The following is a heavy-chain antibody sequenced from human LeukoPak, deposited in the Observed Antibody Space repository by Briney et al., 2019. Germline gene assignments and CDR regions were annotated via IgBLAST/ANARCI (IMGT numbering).Heavy chain of an antibody. J-gene: IGHJ3*02. D-gene: IGHD6-19*01. CDR3: ARDTVLAVAGTQGAFDI. V-gene: IGHV3-33*01. CDR1: GFTFSSYG. CDR2: IWYDGSNK. Sequence: QPGGSLRLSCAASGFTFSSYGMHWVRQAPGKGLEWVAVIWYDGSNKYYADSVKGRFTISRDNSKNTLYLQMNGLRAEDTAVYYCARDTVLAVAGTQGAFDIWGQGTMVTVSS.